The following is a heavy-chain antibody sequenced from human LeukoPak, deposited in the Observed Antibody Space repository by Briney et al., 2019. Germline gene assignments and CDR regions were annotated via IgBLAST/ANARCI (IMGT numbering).Heavy chain of an antibody. D-gene: IGHD3-10*02. J-gene: IGHJ4*02. CDR1: GFTFSSYE. V-gene: IGHV3-48*03. Sequence: PGGSLRLSCAASGFTFSSYEMNWVRQAPGKGLEWVSYISSSGSTIYYADSVKGRFTISRDNAKNSLYLQMNSLRAEDTAVYYCAREGSASIFGYYFDYWGQGTLVTVSS. CDR2: ISSSGSTI. CDR3: AREGSASIFGYYFDY.